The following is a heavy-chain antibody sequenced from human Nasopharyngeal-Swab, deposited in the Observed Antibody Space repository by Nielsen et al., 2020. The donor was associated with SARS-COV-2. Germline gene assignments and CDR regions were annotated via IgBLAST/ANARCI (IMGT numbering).Heavy chain of an antibody. CDR2: IVVGSGNT. V-gene: IGHV1-58*02. J-gene: IGHJ6*02. D-gene: IGHD1-26*01. CDR3: ARVTWQLVGYYYYYGMDV. Sequence: SVKVSCKASGFTFTSSAMQWVRQARGQRLEWIGWIVVGSGNTNYAQKFQERVTITRDMSTSTAYMELSSLRSEDTAVYYCARVTWQLVGYYYYYGMDVWGQGTTVTVSS. CDR1: GFTFTSSA.